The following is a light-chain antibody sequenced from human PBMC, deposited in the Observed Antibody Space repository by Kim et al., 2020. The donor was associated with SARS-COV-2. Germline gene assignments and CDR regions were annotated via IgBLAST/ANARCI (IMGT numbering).Light chain of an antibody. V-gene: IGLV1-47*02. Sequence: ELTQPPSASATPGQRVTISCSGSSSNIGSNYVHWYQQFPGMAPKLLIYSNDQRPSGVPERFSGSKSGSSASLAISGLRSEEEANYYCATWDDTLSAVVFGGGTQLTVL. J-gene: IGLJ2*01. CDR2: SND. CDR3: ATWDDTLSAVV. CDR1: SSNIGSNY.